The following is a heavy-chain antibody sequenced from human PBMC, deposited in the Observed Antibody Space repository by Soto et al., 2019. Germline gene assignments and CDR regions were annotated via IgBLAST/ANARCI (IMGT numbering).Heavy chain of an antibody. CDR2: IYHSGST. CDR1: GYSISIGYY. D-gene: IGHD3-16*01. V-gene: IGHV4-38-2*01. CDR3: ARGIRS. J-gene: IGHJ4*02. Sequence: SEPLSRTWAFCGYSISIGYYLVWSRQPPGKWLELIVSIYHSGSTYYNPSLKSRVTISVDTSKNQFSLKLSSVTAADTAVYYCARGIRSWGQGTLVTAPQ.